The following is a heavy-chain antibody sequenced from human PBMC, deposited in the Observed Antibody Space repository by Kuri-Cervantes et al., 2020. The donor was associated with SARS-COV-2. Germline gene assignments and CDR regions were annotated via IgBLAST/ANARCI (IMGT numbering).Heavy chain of an antibody. V-gene: IGHV3-21*01. J-gene: IGHJ4*02. CDR2: IDSSSYYI. CDR1: GFTFSGYS. D-gene: IGHD7-27*01. Sequence: GGSLRLSCAASGFTFSGYSMNWIRQAPGKGLEWVASIDSSSYYIYHADSVKGRLTISRDNAKTSLYLQMKGLKLEDTAVYYCAREEGGELGEAFDYWGQGALVTVSS. CDR3: AREEGGELGEAFDY.